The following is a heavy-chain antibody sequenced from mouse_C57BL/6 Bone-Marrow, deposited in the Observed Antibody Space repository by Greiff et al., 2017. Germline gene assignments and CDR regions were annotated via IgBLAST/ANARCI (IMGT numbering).Heavy chain of an antibody. CDR3: ASHLRRWYFDV. CDR1: GFNIKDYY. J-gene: IGHJ1*03. D-gene: IGHD1-2*01. V-gene: IGHV14-2*01. CDR2: IDPEDGET. Sequence: VQLQQSGAELVKPGASVKLSCTASGFNIKDYYMHWVKQRTEQGLEWIGRIDPEDGETKYDPKFQGKATITADTSSNTAYLQLSSLTSEDTAVYYCASHLRRWYFDVWGTGTTVTVSS.